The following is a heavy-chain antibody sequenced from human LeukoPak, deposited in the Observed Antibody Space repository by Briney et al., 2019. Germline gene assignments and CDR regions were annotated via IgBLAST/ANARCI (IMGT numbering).Heavy chain of an antibody. CDR1: GFTFSSYW. CDR2: IEQDGSEK. D-gene: IGHD5-18*01. V-gene: IGHV3-7*05. Sequence: GGSLRLSCAASGFTFSSYWMSWVRQAPGKGLEWVANIEQDGSEKYYVDSVKGRFTISRDNAKNSLYLQMNSLRAEDTAVYYCARVPEPGYSYGYYFDYWGQGTLVTASS. J-gene: IGHJ4*02. CDR3: ARVPEPGYSYGYYFDY.